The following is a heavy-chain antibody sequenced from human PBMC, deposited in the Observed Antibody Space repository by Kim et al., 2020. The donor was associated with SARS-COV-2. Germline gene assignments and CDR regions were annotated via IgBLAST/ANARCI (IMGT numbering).Heavy chain of an antibody. CDR3: VRYGRSYGAVH. V-gene: IGHV3-64D*06. CDR1: GFTFSDYA. Sequence: GGSLRLSCLASGFTFSDYAIHWVRRTPGMGLQYVSATTRDGDGSFYADSVKDRFTIFRDNSKNTLFLQMSGLRIEDTAIYYCVRYGRSYGAVHWGQGTL. J-gene: IGHJ4*02. CDR2: TTRDGDGS. D-gene: IGHD3-16*01.